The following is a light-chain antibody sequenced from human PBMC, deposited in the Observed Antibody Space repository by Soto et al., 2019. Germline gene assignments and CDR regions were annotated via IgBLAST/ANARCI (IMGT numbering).Light chain of an antibody. CDR3: QQFDVWPT. CDR1: HRVRKN. Sequence: TQSPSTLLLSPGETATLSCRASHRVRKNLAWYQQKPGQAPRRLIYGTSNRATGIPDRISGSRSGTEFTLTISSLQSEDFGVYQCQQFDVWPTFGQGTKVDIK. J-gene: IGKJ1*01. CDR2: GTS. V-gene: IGKV3-15*01.